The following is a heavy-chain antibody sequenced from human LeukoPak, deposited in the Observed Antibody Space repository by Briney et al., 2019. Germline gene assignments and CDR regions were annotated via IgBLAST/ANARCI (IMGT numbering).Heavy chain of an antibody. CDR1: GGSFSGYY. D-gene: IGHD3-16*01. CDR2: INHSGST. V-gene: IGHV4-34*01. Sequence: PSETLSLTCAVYGGSFSGYYWSWIRQPPGKGLEWIGEINHSGSTNYNPSLKSRVTISVDTSKNQFSLKLSSVTAADTAVYYCASYAPTFYYMDVWGKGTTVTVSS. J-gene: IGHJ6*03. CDR3: ASYAPTFYYMDV.